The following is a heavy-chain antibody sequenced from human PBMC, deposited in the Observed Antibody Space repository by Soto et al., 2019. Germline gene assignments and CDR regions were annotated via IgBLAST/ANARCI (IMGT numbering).Heavy chain of an antibody. CDR2: IFSSGST. V-gene: IGHV4-4*07. CDR1: GGSINTFY. Sequence: SETLSLTCTVSGGSINTFYWSWVRQPAEKGLEWIGRIFSSGSTSFNPSLESRVAMSVDTSKNHFSLNLSSVTAADMAVYYCAREGSYSAYNFAHGIQLWSFDFWGRGALVTVSS. CDR3: AREGSYSAYNFAHGIQLWSFDF. D-gene: IGHD5-12*01. J-gene: IGHJ4*02.